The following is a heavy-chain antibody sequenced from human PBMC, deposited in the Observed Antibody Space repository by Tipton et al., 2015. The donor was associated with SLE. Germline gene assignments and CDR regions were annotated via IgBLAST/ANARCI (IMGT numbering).Heavy chain of an antibody. Sequence: TLSLTCTVSGGSVTSGGSYWSWIRQHPGKGLEWIGYIHYSGSTFYNPSLQSRVTISVDTSKNRFSLNLKSVTAADTAVYYCARGPRGAYTDFWGQGTLVTVSS. CDR1: GGSVTSGGSY. CDR2: IHYSGST. CDR3: ARGPRGAYTDF. J-gene: IGHJ4*02. D-gene: IGHD2-15*01. V-gene: IGHV4-31*03.